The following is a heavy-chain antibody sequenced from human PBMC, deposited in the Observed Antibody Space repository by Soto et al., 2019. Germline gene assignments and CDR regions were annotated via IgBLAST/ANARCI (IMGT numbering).Heavy chain of an antibody. CDR3: ACRDGYNYYYYYGMDV. Sequence: PVKVSCKASGGTFSSYAISWVRQAPGKGLEWMGGIIPIFGTANYAQKFQGRVTITADESTSTAYMELSSLRSEDTAVYYCACRDGYNYYYYYGMDVWGQGTTVTVSS. CDR2: IIPIFGTA. J-gene: IGHJ6*02. V-gene: IGHV1-69*13. D-gene: IGHD5-12*01. CDR1: GGTFSSYA.